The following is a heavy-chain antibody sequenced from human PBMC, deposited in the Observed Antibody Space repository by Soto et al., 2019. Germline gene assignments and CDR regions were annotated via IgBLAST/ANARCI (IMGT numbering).Heavy chain of an antibody. V-gene: IGHV3-48*01. CDR3: ARDLVDIVATGNYYYMDV. CDR2: ISSSSSTI. D-gene: IGHD5-12*01. J-gene: IGHJ6*03. CDR1: GFTFSSYS. Sequence: GGSLRLSCAASGFTFSSYSMNWVRQAPGKGLEWVSYISSSSSTIYYADSVKGRFTISRDNAKNSLYLQMNSLRAEDTAVYYCARDLVDIVATGNYYYMDVWGKGTTVTVSS.